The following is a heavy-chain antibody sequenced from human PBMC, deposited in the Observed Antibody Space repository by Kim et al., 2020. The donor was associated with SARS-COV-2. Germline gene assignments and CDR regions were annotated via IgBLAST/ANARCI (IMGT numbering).Heavy chain of an antibody. D-gene: IGHD3-10*01. CDR1: GGSFGGCC. CDR3: AREREMEGNYYGSDRFDY. CDR2: INHSGST. Sequence: SETLSLTCAVYGGSFGGCCWTWIRQPPGKGLEWIGEINHSGSTNDNPSLKSRVTISVDTSKNQFSLKLSSVTAADTAMYYCAREREMEGNYYGSDRFDYWGQGILVTVSS. J-gene: IGHJ4*02. V-gene: IGHV4-34*01.